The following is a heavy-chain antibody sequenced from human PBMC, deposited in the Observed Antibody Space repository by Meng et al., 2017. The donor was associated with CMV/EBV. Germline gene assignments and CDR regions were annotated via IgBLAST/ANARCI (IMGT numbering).Heavy chain of an antibody. J-gene: IGHJ4*02. D-gene: IGHD3-16*02. CDR3: TVKITFGGVIPAR. Sequence: VSGLTFSNYGMSWCRQAPGKGLEWVSTISGSGDTTYYVDSVKGRFTISRDNSRNTLYLQMNSLRAEDTAVYYCTVKITFGGVIPARWGQGTLVTVSS. CDR2: ISGSGDTT. V-gene: IGHV3-23*01. CDR1: GLTFSNYG.